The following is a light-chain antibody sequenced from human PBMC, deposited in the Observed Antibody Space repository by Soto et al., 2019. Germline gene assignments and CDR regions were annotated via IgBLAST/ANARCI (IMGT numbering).Light chain of an antibody. V-gene: IGKV1-39*01. J-gene: IGKJ5*01. CDR3: QQSYSNPNT. CDR2: AAS. Sequence: DIQMTQSPSSLSASVGDRVTITCRASQSISSYLNWYQQKPGKAPKLLIYAASSLQSGVPSRFSGSGSGTEFTLTISRLQPEDFATYYCQQSYSNPNTFRQGTRLEIK. CDR1: QSISSY.